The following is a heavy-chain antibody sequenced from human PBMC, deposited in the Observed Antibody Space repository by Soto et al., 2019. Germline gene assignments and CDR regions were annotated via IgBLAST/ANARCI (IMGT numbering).Heavy chain of an antibody. Sequence: HLQESGPGLVKPSGTLSLTCGVSGGSVISSSWWTWVRQSPEKGLEWIGEIHHAGSPNYNPSFQSRINISLDRSKNTFSLRLTSVTAADAAIYYCARGSSFRGDFDVWGQGTTVTVSS. V-gene: IGHV4-4*02. J-gene: IGHJ3*01. CDR3: ARGSSFRGDFDV. D-gene: IGHD2-21*01. CDR1: GGSVISSSW. CDR2: IHHAGSP.